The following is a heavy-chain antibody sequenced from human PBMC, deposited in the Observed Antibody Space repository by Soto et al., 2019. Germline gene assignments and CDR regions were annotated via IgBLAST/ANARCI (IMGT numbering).Heavy chain of an antibody. CDR3: ARDPFSVVVITPYYYYGMDV. CDR2: IIPIFGTA. J-gene: IGHJ6*02. CDR1: GGTFSSYA. D-gene: IGHD3-22*01. V-gene: IGHV1-69*13. Sequence: SVKVSCKASGGTFSSYAISWVRQAPGQGLEWMGGIIPIFGTANYAQKFQGRVTITADESTSTAYMELSSLRSEDTAVYYCARDPFSVVVITPYYYYGMDVWGQGTTVTVSS.